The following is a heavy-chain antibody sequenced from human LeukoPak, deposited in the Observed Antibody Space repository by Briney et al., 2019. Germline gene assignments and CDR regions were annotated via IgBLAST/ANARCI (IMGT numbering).Heavy chain of an antibody. CDR1: GYSFTNYW. CDR3: ASEEVGEFSYHDGLDI. CDR2: IYPGGDSDT. V-gene: IGHV5-51*01. D-gene: IGHD3-10*01. Sequence: GESLKTSCKVSGYSFTNYWIGWVRQMPGKGLEWMGIIYPGGDSDTRYSPSFQGQVTISADKSISTAYLQWSSLKASDTAMYYCASEEVGEFSYHDGLDIWGQGTMVTVSS. J-gene: IGHJ3*02.